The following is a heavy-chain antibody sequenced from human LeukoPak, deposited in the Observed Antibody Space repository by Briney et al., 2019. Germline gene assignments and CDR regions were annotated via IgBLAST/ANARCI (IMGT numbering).Heavy chain of an antibody. J-gene: IGHJ4*02. CDR2: INPNSGGT. Sequence: ASVKVSCKASGYTFTGYYMHWVRQAPGQGLEWMGWINPNSGGTNYAQKFQGRVTMTRDTSISTAYMELSRLRSEDTAVYYCARVLRRYSSSRHTGALLGHWGQGTLVTVSS. V-gene: IGHV1-2*02. D-gene: IGHD6-13*01. CDR1: GYTFTGYY. CDR3: ARVLRRYSSSRHTGALLGH.